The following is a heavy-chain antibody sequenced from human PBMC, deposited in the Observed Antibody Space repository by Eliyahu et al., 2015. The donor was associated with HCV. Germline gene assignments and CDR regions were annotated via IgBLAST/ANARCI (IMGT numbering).Heavy chain of an antibody. V-gene: IGHV4-34*01. CDR3: ARGGITPEVLRYLRNTQGKYGMDV. J-gene: IGHJ6*02. Sequence: QVQLQQWGAGLLKPSETLSLTCAVYGGSFXXYXWXWIRQPPGKGLEWIGEINHSGSTNYNPSLKSRVTISVDTSKNQFSLKVSSVTAADTAVYYCARGGITPEVLRYLRNTQGKYGMDVWGQGTTVTVSS. CDR2: INHSGST. CDR1: GGSFXXYX. D-gene: IGHD3-9*01.